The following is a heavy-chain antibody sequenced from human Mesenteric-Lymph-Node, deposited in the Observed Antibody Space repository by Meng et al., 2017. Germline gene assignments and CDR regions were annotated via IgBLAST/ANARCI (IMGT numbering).Heavy chain of an antibody. J-gene: IGHJ3*02. Sequence: SCAASGFTFSNAWMSWVRQAPGKGLEWVGRIKSKTDGGTTDYAAPVKGRFTISRDDSKNTLYLQMNSLKTEDTAVYYCTAETYITMVRGVMSAFDIWGQGTTVTVSS. CDR1: GFTFSNAW. V-gene: IGHV3-15*01. D-gene: IGHD3-10*01. CDR3: TAETYITMVRGVMSAFDI. CDR2: IKSKTDGGTT.